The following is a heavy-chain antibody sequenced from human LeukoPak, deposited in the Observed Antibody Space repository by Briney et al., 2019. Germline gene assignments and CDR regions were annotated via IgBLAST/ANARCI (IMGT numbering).Heavy chain of an antibody. D-gene: IGHD3-22*01. CDR1: GGTFISYA. CDR3: ARDLGVGSGSPGPQTSEYWYFDL. J-gene: IGHJ2*01. CDR2: IIPIFGTA. V-gene: IGHV1-69*13. Sequence: SVNVSFKASGGTFISYAISWVRQAPGQGLEWMGGIIPIFGTANYAQKFQGRVTITADESTSTAYMELSSLRSEDTAVYYCARDLGVGSGSPGPQTSEYWYFDLWGRGTLVTVSS.